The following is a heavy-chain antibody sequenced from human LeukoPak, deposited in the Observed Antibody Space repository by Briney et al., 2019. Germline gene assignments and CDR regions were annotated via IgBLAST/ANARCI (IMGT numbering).Heavy chain of an antibody. J-gene: IGHJ4*02. CDR3: ARNRGWLQFDY. D-gene: IGHD5-12*01. V-gene: IGHV3-7*03. Sequence: GGSLRLSCAASGFSFSDHWLDWVRQAPGKGLEWVAHIKGDGGQKYYVDSVKGRFTISRDNAKTSLYLQMDSLRAEDTAVYYCARNRGWLQFDYWGQGTLVTVSS. CDR2: IKGDGGQK. CDR1: GFSFSDHW.